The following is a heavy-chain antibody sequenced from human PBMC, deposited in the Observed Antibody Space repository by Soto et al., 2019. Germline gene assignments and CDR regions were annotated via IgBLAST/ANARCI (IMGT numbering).Heavy chain of an antibody. Sequence: SETLSLTCTVSGGSISSSSYYWGWIRQPPGKGLEWIGSIYYSGSTYYNPSLKSRVTISVDTSKNQFSLKLSSVTAADTAVYYCARGEYSYGYFYGMDVWGQGTTVTVSS. CDR3: ARGEYSYGYFYGMDV. CDR2: IYYSGST. D-gene: IGHD5-18*01. V-gene: IGHV4-39*01. J-gene: IGHJ6*02. CDR1: GGSISSSSYY.